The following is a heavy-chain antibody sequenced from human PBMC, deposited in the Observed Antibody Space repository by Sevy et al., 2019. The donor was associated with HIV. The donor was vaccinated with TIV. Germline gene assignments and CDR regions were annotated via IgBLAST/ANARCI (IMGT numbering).Heavy chain of an antibody. Sequence: GGSLRLSCAASGFTFSSYAMSWVRQAPGKGLEWVSAISGSGGSTYYADSVKGRFTISRDNSKNTLYLQMNSLRAEDTAVYYCAKSVTRFGGVNRLDYWGQGTLVTVSS. J-gene: IGHJ4*02. CDR2: ISGSGGST. CDR3: AKSVTRFGGVNRLDY. CDR1: GFTFSSYA. V-gene: IGHV3-23*01. D-gene: IGHD3-16*01.